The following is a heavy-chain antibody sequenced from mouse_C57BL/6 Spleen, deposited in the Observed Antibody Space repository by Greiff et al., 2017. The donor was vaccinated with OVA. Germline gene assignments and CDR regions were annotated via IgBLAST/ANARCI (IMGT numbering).Heavy chain of an antibody. Sequence: EVQLQQSGAELVRPGASVKLSCTASGFNIKDYYMHWVKQRPEQGLAWIGRIDPEDGDTEYAPKFQGKATMTADTSSNTAYLQLSSLTSEDTAVYYCIYDGYYDYAMDYWGQGTSVTVSS. CDR2: IDPEDGDT. D-gene: IGHD2-3*01. V-gene: IGHV14-1*01. J-gene: IGHJ4*01. CDR1: GFNIKDYY. CDR3: IYDGYYDYAMDY.